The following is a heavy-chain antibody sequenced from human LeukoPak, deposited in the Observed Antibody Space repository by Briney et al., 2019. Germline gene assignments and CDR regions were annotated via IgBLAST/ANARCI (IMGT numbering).Heavy chain of an antibody. Sequence: PGGSLRLSRPGSGLTYGDYGMRWVRQAPGKGLEWVGFIRSKAYGGTTEYAASVKGRFTISRDDSKSIAYLQMNSLKTEDTAVYYCTRPRHCSDGSCYFDYWGQGTLVTVSS. V-gene: IGHV3-49*04. CDR2: IRSKAYGGTT. J-gene: IGHJ4*02. CDR3: TRPRHCSDGSCYFDY. D-gene: IGHD2-15*01. CDR1: GLTYGDYG.